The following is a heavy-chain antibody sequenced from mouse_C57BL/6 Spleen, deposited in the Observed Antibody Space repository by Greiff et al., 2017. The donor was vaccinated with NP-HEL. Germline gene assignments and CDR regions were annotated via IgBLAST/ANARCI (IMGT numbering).Heavy chain of an antibody. D-gene: IGHD2-5*01. CDR3: ARQTHYSNPYYAMDY. CDR2: IWSDGST. J-gene: IGHJ4*01. Sequence: VQLQQSGPGLVAPSQSLSITCTVSGFSLTSYGVHWVRQPPGKGLEWLVVIWSDGSTTYNSALKSRLSISKDNSKSQVFLKMNSLQTDDTAMYYCARQTHYSNPYYAMDYWGQGTSVTVSS. V-gene: IGHV2-6-1*01. CDR1: GFSLTSYG.